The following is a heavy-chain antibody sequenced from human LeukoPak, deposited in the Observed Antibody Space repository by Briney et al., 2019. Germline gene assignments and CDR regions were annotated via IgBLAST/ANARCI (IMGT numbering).Heavy chain of an antibody. Sequence: PSETLSLTCAVPGGSISSGGYSWSWIRQPPGKGLEWIGYIYHSGSTYYNPSLKSRVTISVDRSKNQFSLKLSSVTAADTAVYYCARAFNSGYDKYYFDYWGQGTLVTVSS. D-gene: IGHD5-12*01. CDR2: IYHSGST. CDR3: ARAFNSGYDKYYFDY. V-gene: IGHV4-30-2*01. CDR1: GGSISSGGYS. J-gene: IGHJ4*02.